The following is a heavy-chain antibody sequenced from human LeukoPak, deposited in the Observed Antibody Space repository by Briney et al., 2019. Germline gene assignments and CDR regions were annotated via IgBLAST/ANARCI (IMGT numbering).Heavy chain of an antibody. CDR3: ARDSSVRGYSLYYFDY. CDR2: IYTSGST. D-gene: IGHD5-18*01. CDR1: GGSISSYY. V-gene: IGHV4-4*07. Sequence: SETLSLTCTVSGGSISSYYWSWIRQPAGKGLEWIGRIYTSGSTNYNPSLKSRVTMPVDSSKNQFSLKLSSVTAADTAVYYCARDSSVRGYSLYYFDYWGQGTLVTVSS. J-gene: IGHJ4*02.